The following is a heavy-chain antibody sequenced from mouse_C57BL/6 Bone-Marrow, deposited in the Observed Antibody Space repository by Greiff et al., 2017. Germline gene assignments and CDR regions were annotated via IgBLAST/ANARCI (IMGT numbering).Heavy chain of an antibody. V-gene: IGHV5-6*01. CDR3: AGRRSRYFDV. Sequence: EVQLVESGGDLVQPARTLKLSCAVSGFSFSSYGMSWVRQTPDKRLEWVATISSGGSYTYYPDSVKGRFINSRDNAKNTLYLRMSSLKSEDTVMYNYAGRRSRYFDVWGTGTAVTVSA. CDR1: GFSFSSYG. J-gene: IGHJ1*03. CDR2: ISSGGSYT.